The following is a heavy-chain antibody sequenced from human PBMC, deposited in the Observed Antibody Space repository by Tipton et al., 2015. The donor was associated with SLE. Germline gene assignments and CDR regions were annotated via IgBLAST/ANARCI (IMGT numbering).Heavy chain of an antibody. Sequence: SLRLSCAASGFTFSSYGMHWVRQAPGKGLEWVAFIRYDGSNKYYADSVKGRFTISRDNSKNTLYLQMNSLRAEDTAVYYCARENYDSSGWGYWGQGTLVTVSS. CDR1: GFTFSSYG. J-gene: IGHJ4*02. CDR2: IRYDGSNK. D-gene: IGHD3-22*01. V-gene: IGHV3-30*02. CDR3: ARENYDSSGWGY.